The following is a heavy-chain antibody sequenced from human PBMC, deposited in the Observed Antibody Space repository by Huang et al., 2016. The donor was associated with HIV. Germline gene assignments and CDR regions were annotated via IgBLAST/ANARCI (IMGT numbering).Heavy chain of an antibody. CDR3: ARFMSGGGPLDY. D-gene: IGHD3-16*01. J-gene: IGHJ4*02. CDR2: INHTGST. CDR1: GASFSNDD. V-gene: IGHV4-34*01. Sequence: QVQLQQWGAGLLKPSETLSLTCAVYGASFSNDDWRWIRQPPGKGLEWIGEINHTGSTNNNPSLKSRVTISVDTSKNQFSLKVNSVTAADTAVYYCARFMSGGGPLDYWGQGTLVTVSS.